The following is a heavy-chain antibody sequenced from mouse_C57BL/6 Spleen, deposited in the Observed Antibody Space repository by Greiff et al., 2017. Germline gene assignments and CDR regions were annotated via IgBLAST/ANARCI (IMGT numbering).Heavy chain of an antibody. Sequence: QVQLQQSGAELARPGASVKMSCKASGYTFTSYTMHWVKQRPGQGLEWIGYINPSSGYTKYNQKFKDQATLPAYKSSSTAYMQLSSLTSEDFAVYCCARSTMITTAYYYAMDYWGQGTSVTVSS. J-gene: IGHJ4*01. CDR1: GYTFTSYT. CDR3: ARSTMITTAYYYAMDY. V-gene: IGHV1-4*01. D-gene: IGHD2-4*01. CDR2: INPSSGYT.